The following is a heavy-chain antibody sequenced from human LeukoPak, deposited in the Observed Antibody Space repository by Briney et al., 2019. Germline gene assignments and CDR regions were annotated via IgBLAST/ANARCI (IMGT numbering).Heavy chain of an antibody. Sequence: QSGGSLRLSCAASGFTVSTHYMSWVRQAPGKGLEWVSVIYSGDSTHYADSVKGRFTISRDNSKNTLYLQMNSLRTEDTAVYYCARVRDRDSRDLEDWGQGTLVTVSS. CDR3: ARVRDRDSRDLED. CDR2: IYSGDST. D-gene: IGHD6-13*01. J-gene: IGHJ4*02. V-gene: IGHV3-66*01. CDR1: GFTVSTHY.